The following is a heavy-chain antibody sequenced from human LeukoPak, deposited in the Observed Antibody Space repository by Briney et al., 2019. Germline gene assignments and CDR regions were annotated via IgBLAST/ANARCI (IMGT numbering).Heavy chain of an antibody. CDR2: INHSGST. CDR3: ARGDVAVASSYFDY. J-gene: IGHJ4*02. Sequence: PSETLSLTCAVYGGSFSGYYWSWIRQPPGKGLEWIGEINHSGSTNYNPSLKSRVTISVDKSKNQFSLKLSSVTAADTAVYYCARGDVAVASSYFDYWGQGTLVTVSS. CDR1: GGSFSGYY. D-gene: IGHD6-19*01. V-gene: IGHV4-34*01.